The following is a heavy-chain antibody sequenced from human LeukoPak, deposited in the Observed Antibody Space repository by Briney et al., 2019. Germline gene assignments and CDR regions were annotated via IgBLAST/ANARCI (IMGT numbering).Heavy chain of an antibody. J-gene: IGHJ4*02. D-gene: IGHD2-21*02. CDR2: ISGSGGST. CDR3: AKVRDGDYGYYFDY. CDR1: GFTFSSYA. Sequence: TGGSLRLSCAASGFTFSSYAMSWVRQAPGKGLEWVSAISGSGGSTYYADSVKGRFTISRDNSKNTLYLQMNSLRAEDTAVYYCAKVRDGDYGYYFDYWGQGTLVTVSS. V-gene: IGHV3-23*01.